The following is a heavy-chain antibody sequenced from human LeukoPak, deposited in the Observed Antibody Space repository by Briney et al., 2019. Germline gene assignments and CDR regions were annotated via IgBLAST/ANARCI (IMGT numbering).Heavy chain of an antibody. Sequence: PGGSLRLSCAASGFTFSSYTMNWVRQAPGKGLEWVSSISSSSSYIYYADSVKGRFTVSRDNARNSLYLQMNSLRAEDTAVYYCARAPVYDILTGYNDYWGQGTLVTVSS. D-gene: IGHD3-9*01. V-gene: IGHV3-21*01. CDR1: GFTFSSYT. J-gene: IGHJ4*02. CDR2: ISSSSSYI. CDR3: ARAPVYDILTGYNDY.